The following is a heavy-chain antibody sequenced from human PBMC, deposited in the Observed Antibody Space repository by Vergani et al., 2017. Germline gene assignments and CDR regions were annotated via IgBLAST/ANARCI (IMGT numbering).Heavy chain of an antibody. CDR1: GFTFIMHA. Sequence: VRLVESGGGVVQPGRSLRLSCAASGFTFIMHAMSWVRQAPGKGLEWGSTLSASDRRTHYADSVKGRFTISRDNSKNTLFLHMTSLRPEDTAVYYCAKLGRSEVACTFGAFDIWGQGTMVTVSS. CDR2: LSASDRRT. V-gene: IGHV3-23*04. D-gene: IGHD6-19*01. J-gene: IGHJ3*02. CDR3: AKLGRSEVACTFGAFDI.